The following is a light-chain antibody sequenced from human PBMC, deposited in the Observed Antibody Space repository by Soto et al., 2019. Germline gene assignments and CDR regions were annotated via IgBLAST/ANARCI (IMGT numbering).Light chain of an antibody. Sequence: EIVVSQSPATLYLYKGEIVTLSCIASQSVSRNLDWYQQKPGQPPRLLIFGASTRANGIPARFSGSGSGTEFTLTISSLQSEDFAVYYCQQDKNWTPIPFGQGTRMEI. CDR3: QQDKNWTPIP. CDR2: GAS. CDR1: QSVSRN. V-gene: IGKV3D-15*01. J-gene: IGKJ5*01.